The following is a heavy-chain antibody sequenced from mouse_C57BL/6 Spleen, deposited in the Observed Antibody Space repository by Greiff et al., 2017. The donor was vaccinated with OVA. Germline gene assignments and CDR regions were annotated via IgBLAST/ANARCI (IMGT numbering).Heavy chain of an antibody. CDR1: GFTFSSYA. V-gene: IGHV5-4*01. CDR2: ISDGGSYT. J-gene: IGHJ2*01. D-gene: IGHD1-1*01. Sequence: EVKLVESGGGLVKPGGSLKLSCAASGFTFSSYAMSWVRQTPEKRLEWVATISDGGSYTYYPDNVKGRFTISRDNAKNNLYLQMRHLKSEDTAMYYCAREDYGSSVFDYWGQGTTLTVSS. CDR3: AREDYGSSVFDY.